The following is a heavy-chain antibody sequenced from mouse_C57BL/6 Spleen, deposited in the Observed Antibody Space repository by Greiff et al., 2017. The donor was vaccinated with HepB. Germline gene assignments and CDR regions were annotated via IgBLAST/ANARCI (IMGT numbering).Heavy chain of an antibody. Sequence: QVQLKQPGAELVKPGASVKLSCKASGYTFTSYWMHWVKQRPGQGLEWIGMIHPNSGSTNYNEKFKSKATLTVDKSSSTAYMQLSSLTSEDSAVYYCAHDGYSAWFAYWGQGTLVTVSA. CDR1: GYTFTSYW. D-gene: IGHD2-3*01. J-gene: IGHJ3*01. CDR3: AHDGYSAWFAY. CDR2: IHPNSGST. V-gene: IGHV1-64*01.